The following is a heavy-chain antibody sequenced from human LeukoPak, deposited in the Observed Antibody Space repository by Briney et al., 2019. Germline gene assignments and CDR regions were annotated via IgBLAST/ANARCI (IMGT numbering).Heavy chain of an antibody. V-gene: IGHV3-74*01. Sequence: GGSLRLSCAASGFTFSSYWMHWVRQAPGKGLVWVSRINSDGSSTSYADSVKGRFTISRDNSKSTLNVQMNSLRAEGTAVYYCARGGAQWDDLLVYWGQGTLVTVSS. CDR2: INSDGSST. J-gene: IGHJ4*02. CDR3: ARGGAQWDDLLVY. CDR1: GFTFSSYW. D-gene: IGHD1-26*01.